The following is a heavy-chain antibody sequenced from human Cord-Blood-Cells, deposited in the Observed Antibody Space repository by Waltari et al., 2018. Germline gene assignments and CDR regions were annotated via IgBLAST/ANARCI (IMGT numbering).Heavy chain of an antibody. V-gene: IGHV1-58*01. Sequence: QMQLVQSGPEVKKPGTSVKVSCKASGFPFTSSAVQWVRQARGQRLEWIGWIVVGSGNTNYAQKFQERVTITRDMYTSTAYMELSSLRSEDTAVYYCAADGGAYDSSGYYFDYWGQGTLVTVSS. CDR3: AADGGAYDSSGYYFDY. CDR2: IVVGSGNT. D-gene: IGHD3-22*01. J-gene: IGHJ4*02. CDR1: GFPFTSSA.